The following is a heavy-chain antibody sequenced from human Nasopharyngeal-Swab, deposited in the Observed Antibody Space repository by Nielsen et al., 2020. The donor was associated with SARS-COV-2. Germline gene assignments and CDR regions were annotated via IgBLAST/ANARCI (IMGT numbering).Heavy chain of an antibody. CDR3: ARVLGEQWLVNYYYYMDV. Sequence: RQAPGTGLEWIGYIYYSGSTYYNPSLKSRVTISVDTSKNQFSLKLSSVTAADTAVYYCARVLGEQWLVNYYYYMDVRGKGTTVTVSS. J-gene: IGHJ6*03. CDR2: IYYSGST. D-gene: IGHD6-19*01. V-gene: IGHV4-30-4*01.